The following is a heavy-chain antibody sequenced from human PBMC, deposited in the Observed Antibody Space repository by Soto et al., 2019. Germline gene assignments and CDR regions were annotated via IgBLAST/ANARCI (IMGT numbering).Heavy chain of an antibody. Sequence: QVQLVQSGAEVKKPGASVKVSCKVSGYTLTELSMHWVRQAPGKGLEWMGGFDPEDGETIYAQKCQGRVTMTEETSTDTAYMELSSLRSEDTAVYYGATGGLRLFNAFDIWGQGTMVTVSS. CDR1: GYTLTELS. V-gene: IGHV1-24*01. J-gene: IGHJ3*02. CDR3: ATGGLRLFNAFDI. CDR2: FDPEDGET. D-gene: IGHD2-21*01.